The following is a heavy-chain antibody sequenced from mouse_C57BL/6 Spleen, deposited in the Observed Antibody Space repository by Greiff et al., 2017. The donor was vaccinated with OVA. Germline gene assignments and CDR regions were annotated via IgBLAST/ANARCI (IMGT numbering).Heavy chain of an antibody. CDR2: IYPGNSDT. D-gene: IGHD1-1*01. Sequence: EVQLQQSGTVLARPGASVKMSCKTSGYTFTSYWMHWVNQRPGQGLEWIGAIYPGNSDTSYNQKFKGKAKLTAVTSASTAYMELSSLTNEDSAVYDCTRRYYGSSYEGDYFDYWGQGTTLTVSS. CDR1: GYTFTSYW. J-gene: IGHJ2*01. CDR3: TRRYYGSSYEGDYFDY. V-gene: IGHV1-5*01.